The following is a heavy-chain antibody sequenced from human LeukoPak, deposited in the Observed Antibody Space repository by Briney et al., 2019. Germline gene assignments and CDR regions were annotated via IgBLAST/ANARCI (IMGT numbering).Heavy chain of an antibody. Sequence: PSETLSLTCTVSGGSISSYYWSWIRQPAGKGLEWIGRIYTSGSTNYNPSLESRVTMSVDTSKNQFSLKLSSVTAADTAVYYCAREGRGSSWYYFNYWGQGTLVTVSS. CDR2: IYTSGST. CDR1: GGSISSYY. D-gene: IGHD6-13*01. CDR3: AREGRGSSWYYFNY. V-gene: IGHV4-4*07. J-gene: IGHJ4*02.